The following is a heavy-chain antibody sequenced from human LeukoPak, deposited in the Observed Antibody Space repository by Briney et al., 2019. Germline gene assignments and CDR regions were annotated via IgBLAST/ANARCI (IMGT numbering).Heavy chain of an antibody. D-gene: IGHD3-3*01. V-gene: IGHV4-30-2*01. CDR1: GGSISSGGYS. CDR3: ARAAYYDFWSGHYHPTEDAFDI. CDR2: IYHSGST. Sequence: PSQTLSLTCAVSGGSISSGGYSWSWIRQPPGKGLEWIGYIYHSGSTYYNPSLKSRVTISVGRSKNQFSLKLSSVTAADTAVYHCARAAYYDFWSGHYHPTEDAFDIWGQGTMVTVSS. J-gene: IGHJ3*02.